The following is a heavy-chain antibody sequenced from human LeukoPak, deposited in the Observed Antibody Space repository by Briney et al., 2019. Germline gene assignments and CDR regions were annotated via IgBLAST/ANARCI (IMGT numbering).Heavy chain of an antibody. CDR3: SRGSGYSSVSY. CDR1: GYSFTSYG. D-gene: IGHD6-19*01. CDR2: MNTNSGNT. V-gene: IGHV1-8*01. J-gene: IGHJ4*03. Sequence: ASVTLSCKASGYSFTSYGINWVRQATGQGIEWMGWMNTNSGNTGYAQPFLSRVTMIRNTSISTAYMEMSSLRSEDTAVYYWSRGSGYSSVSYWGHRTLVTVSS.